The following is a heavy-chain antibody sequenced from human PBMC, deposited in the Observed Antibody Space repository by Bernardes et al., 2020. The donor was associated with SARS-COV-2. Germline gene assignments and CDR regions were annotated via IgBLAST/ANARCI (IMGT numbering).Heavy chain of an antibody. CDR2: INHSGNT. Sequence: SETLSLTCAVYGGSFSGYYWNWIRQTPGKGLQWIGEINHSGNTNYNPSLKSRVTMSVDTSKNQVSLKLSSVTAADTAVYYCAKEFCSPGDCYGFGGMDVWGQGTTVTVSS. V-gene: IGHV4-34*01. J-gene: IGHJ6*02. CDR3: AKEFCSPGDCYGFGGMDV. CDR1: GGSFSGYY. D-gene: IGHD2-21*02.